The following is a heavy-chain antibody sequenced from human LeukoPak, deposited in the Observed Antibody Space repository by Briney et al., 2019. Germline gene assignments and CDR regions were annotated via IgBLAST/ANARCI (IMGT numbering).Heavy chain of an antibody. D-gene: IGHD1-1*01. CDR1: GDIFNHYA. Sequence: SVKVSCKASGDIFNHYAINWVRQAPGQGLEYMGGIIPTVGATKFAQKFQGTVTITADKSSNTVYMELSSLRPEDTAVYYCAKMGGTTSPHWGQGTLVTVSS. J-gene: IGHJ4*02. V-gene: IGHV1-69*06. CDR2: IIPTVGAT. CDR3: AKMGGTTSPH.